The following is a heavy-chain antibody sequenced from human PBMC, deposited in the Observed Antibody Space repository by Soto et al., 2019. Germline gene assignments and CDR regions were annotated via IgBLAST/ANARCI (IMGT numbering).Heavy chain of an antibody. J-gene: IGHJ5*02. CDR3: AKGHTGYQLLNWFDP. Sequence: GGSLRLSCAASGITFSNCVMNWVRQAPGKGLEWVSTIRRSGETTYYADSVGGRFTISRDNSKNTLYLQMYSLRADDTAVYYCAKGHTGYQLLNWFDPWGQGTLVTVSS. D-gene: IGHD2-2*01. CDR1: GITFSNCV. CDR2: IRRSGETT. V-gene: IGHV3-23*01.